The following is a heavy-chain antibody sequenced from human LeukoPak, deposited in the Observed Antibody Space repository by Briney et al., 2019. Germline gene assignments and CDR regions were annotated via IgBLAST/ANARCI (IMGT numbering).Heavy chain of an antibody. CDR3: GLAVAGMGYYYYMDV. Sequence: PSETLSLTCTVSGGSISSSSYYWRWIRQPPGKGLEWIGSIYYSGSTYYNPSLKSRVTISVDTSKNQFSLKLSSVTAAETAVYYCGLAVAGMGYYYYMDVWGKGTTVTVSS. J-gene: IGHJ6*03. V-gene: IGHV4-39*01. D-gene: IGHD6-19*01. CDR1: GGSISSSSYY. CDR2: IYYSGST.